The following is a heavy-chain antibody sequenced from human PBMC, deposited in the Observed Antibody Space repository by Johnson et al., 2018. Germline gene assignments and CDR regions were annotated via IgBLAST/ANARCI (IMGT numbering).Heavy chain of an antibody. V-gene: IGHV3-23*04. CDR2: IRGSGGST. J-gene: IGHJ1*01. CDR1: GFTFSSYA. D-gene: IGHD2-21*02. Sequence: VQLVQSGGGLVQPGGSLRLSCAASGFTFSSYAMSWVRQAPGKGLEWVSAIRGSGGSTYYADSVKGRFTISRDNSKNTLYLEMNSLRAEDTAVYYCAKESRSVVVTAILVAEYVQHWGQGTLVTVSS. CDR3: AKESRSVVVTAILVAEYVQH.